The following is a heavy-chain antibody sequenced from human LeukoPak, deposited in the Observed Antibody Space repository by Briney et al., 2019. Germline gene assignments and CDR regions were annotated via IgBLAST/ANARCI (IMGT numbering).Heavy chain of an antibody. J-gene: IGHJ5*02. Sequence: SETLSLTCTVFGGSINSYYWSWVRQPPGKGLEWIGYIYTSGSTNYNPSLKSRVIISAETSKNQFSLRLGSVTAADTAVYYCARHLHSDGSGSYLNWFDPWGPGTLVTVSS. CDR1: GGSINSYY. CDR3: ARHLHSDGSGSYLNWFDP. CDR2: IYTSGST. V-gene: IGHV4-4*09. D-gene: IGHD3-10*01.